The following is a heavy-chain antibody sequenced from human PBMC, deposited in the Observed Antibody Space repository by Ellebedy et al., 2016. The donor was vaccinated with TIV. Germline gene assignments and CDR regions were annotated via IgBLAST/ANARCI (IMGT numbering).Heavy chain of an antibody. V-gene: IGHV3-7*01. CDR2: TKQDGSEK. J-gene: IGHJ4*02. Sequence: GESLKISCAASGFTFSNYWMSWVRQAPGKGLEWVANTKQDGSEKYYVDSVKGRFSISRDNAKNSLYVQMNSLRDEETAVYYCARDQWLGRAYYFDSWGQGTLVTVSS. CDR1: GFTFSNYW. CDR3: ARDQWLGRAYYFDS. D-gene: IGHD6-19*01.